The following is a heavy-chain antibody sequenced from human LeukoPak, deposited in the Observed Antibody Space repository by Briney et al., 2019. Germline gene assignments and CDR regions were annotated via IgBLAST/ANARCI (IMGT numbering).Heavy chain of an antibody. Sequence: GGSLRLSCAASGFTFSSYAMHWVRQAPGKGLEWVAVISYDGSNKYYADSVKGRFTISRDNSKNTLYLQMNSLRAEDTAVYYCARDPGGGDYGFTFDYWGQGTLVTVSS. V-gene: IGHV3-30-3*01. CDR1: GFTFSSYA. D-gene: IGHD4-17*01. CDR3: ARDPGGGDYGFTFDY. J-gene: IGHJ4*02. CDR2: ISYDGSNK.